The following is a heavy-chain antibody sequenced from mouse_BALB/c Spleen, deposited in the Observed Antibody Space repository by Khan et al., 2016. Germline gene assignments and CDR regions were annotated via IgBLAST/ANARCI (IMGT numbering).Heavy chain of an antibody. D-gene: IGHD1-3*01. CDR2: ITHSGFT. V-gene: IGHV3-2*02. CDR3: AGSGNYFDY. J-gene: IGHJ2*01. Sequence: VQLQQSGPGLVKPSQSLSLTCTVTGYSITSGYAWNWIRQFPGGTLEWMGYITHSGFTSYNPSLKGRISITRDTSKNQFFLQLNSVTAEDTATYYCAGSGNYFDYWGQGTTLTVSS. CDR1: GYSITSGYA.